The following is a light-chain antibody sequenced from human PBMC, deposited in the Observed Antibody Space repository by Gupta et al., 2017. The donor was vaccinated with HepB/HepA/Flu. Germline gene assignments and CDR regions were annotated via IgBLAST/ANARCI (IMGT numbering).Light chain of an antibody. CDR3: QQYNSYSRT. Sequence: DIHMTQSPSTLSASIGDRVTLTCRASQSIGNWLALYQQKTGKAPKLLIYKASILESGVPSRFSGGGSGTEFTITISSLQPDDFATYYCQQYNSYSRTFGQGTKLEIK. V-gene: IGKV1-5*03. CDR1: QSIGNW. CDR2: KAS. J-gene: IGKJ2*01.